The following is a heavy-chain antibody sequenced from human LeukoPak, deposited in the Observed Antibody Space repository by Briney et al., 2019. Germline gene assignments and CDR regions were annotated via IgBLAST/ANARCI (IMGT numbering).Heavy chain of an antibody. V-gene: IGHV4-34*01. CDR2: INHSGST. Sequence: KPSETLSLTCAVYGGSFSGYYWSWIRQPPGKGLEWIGEINHSGSTNYHPSLKGRVTISVDTSKNQFSLKLSSVTAADTAVYYCARGNRYSSGWYGYWGQGTLVTVSS. J-gene: IGHJ4*02. D-gene: IGHD6-19*01. CDR3: ARGNRYSSGWYGY. CDR1: GGSFSGYY.